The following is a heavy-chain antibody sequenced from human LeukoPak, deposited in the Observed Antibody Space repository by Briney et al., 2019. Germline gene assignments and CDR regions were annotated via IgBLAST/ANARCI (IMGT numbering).Heavy chain of an antibody. CDR1: GFTFSSYA. D-gene: IGHD3-3*01. CDR3: AKDPAQRFLEWLSFDY. Sequence: GGSLRLSCAASGFTFSSYAMHWVRQAPGKGLEWVSAISGSCVSTYYADSVKGRFTISRDNSKNTLYLQMNSLRAEDTAVYYCAKDPAQRFLEWLSFDYWGQGTLVTVSS. CDR2: ISGSCVST. V-gene: IGHV3-23*01. J-gene: IGHJ4*02.